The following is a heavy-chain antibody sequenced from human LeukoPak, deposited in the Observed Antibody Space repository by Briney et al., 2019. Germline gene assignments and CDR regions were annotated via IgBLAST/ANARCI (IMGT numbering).Heavy chain of an antibody. J-gene: IGHJ3*02. V-gene: IGHV4-61*02. CDR2: IYTSGTT. CDR3: ARVRCSSTSCYDYAFDI. Sequence: SETLPLTCTVSGGPISSDSYYWTWIRQPAGKGLEWIGRIYTSGTTNYNPSLKSRVTISVDTSKNQFSLKPSSVTAADTAVYYCARVRCSSTSCYDYAFDIWGQGTMVTVSS. CDR1: GGPISSDSYY. D-gene: IGHD2-2*01.